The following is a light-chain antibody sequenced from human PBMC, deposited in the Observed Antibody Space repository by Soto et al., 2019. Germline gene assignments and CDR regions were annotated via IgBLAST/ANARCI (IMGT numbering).Light chain of an antibody. CDR3: QQSYDHPLT. Sequence: DIQMTQSPSSLSASVGDRVSITCRASQTISRNVNWFQQKPGEVPKILIYGASTLQSGVPSRFSGSGSGTDFTLTTSNLQPEDFATYYCQQSYDHPLTFGQGTRLEI. J-gene: IGKJ5*01. V-gene: IGKV1-39*01. CDR2: GAS. CDR1: QTISRN.